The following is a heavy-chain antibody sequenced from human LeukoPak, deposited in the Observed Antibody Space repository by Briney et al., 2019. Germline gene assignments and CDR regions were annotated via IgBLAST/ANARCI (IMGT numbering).Heavy chain of an antibody. J-gene: IGHJ3*02. CDR3: ARAMTTDDAFDI. V-gene: IGHV1-18*01. Sequence: ASVKVSCKASGYTFTSYGISWVRQAPGQGLEWMGWISAYNGNTNYAQKLQGRVTMTTDTSTSTAYMELSSLRSEDTAVYYCARAMTTDDAFDIWGQGTMVTVSS. CDR2: ISAYNGNT. CDR1: GYTFTSYG. D-gene: IGHD4-11*01.